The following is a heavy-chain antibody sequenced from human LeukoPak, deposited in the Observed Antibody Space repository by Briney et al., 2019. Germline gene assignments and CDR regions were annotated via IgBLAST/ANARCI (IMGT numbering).Heavy chain of an antibody. CDR2: IIPIFGTA. CDR1: GGTFSSYA. V-gene: IGHV1-69*05. CDR3: ARILAVAGYAFDI. Sequence: SVKVSCKASGGTFSSYAISWVRQAPGQGLEWMGGIIPIFGTANYAQKFQGRVTITTDESTSTAYMEPSSLRSEDTAVYYCARILAVAGYAFDIWGQGTMVTVSS. D-gene: IGHD6-19*01. J-gene: IGHJ3*02.